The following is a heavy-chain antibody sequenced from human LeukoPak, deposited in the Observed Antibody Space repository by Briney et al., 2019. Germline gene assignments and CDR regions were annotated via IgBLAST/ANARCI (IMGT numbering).Heavy chain of an antibody. CDR3: ARRARQGFGESHDYYYGMDV. Sequence: SQTLSLTCTVSGGSISSGSYYWSWIRQPAGKGLEWIGRIYTSGSTNYNPSLKSRVTISVDTSKNQFSLKLSSVTAADTAVYYCARRARQGFGESHDYYYGMDVWGQGTTVTVSS. CDR2: IYTSGST. D-gene: IGHD3-10*01. V-gene: IGHV4-61*02. J-gene: IGHJ6*02. CDR1: GGSISSGSYY.